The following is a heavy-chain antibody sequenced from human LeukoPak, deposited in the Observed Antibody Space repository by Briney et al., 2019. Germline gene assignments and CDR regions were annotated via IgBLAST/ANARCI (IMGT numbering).Heavy chain of an antibody. CDR1: GGSISSYY. CDR3: VRSSRWQLAFDY. J-gene: IGHJ4*02. V-gene: IGHV4-59*01. Sequence: PSETLSLTCTVSGGSISSYYWSWIRQPPGKGLEWIGYIYYSGSTNYNPSLKSRVTISVDTSKNQFSLKLSSVTAADMAVYYCVRSSRWQLAFDYWGQGTLVTVSS. D-gene: IGHD6-13*01. CDR2: IYYSGST.